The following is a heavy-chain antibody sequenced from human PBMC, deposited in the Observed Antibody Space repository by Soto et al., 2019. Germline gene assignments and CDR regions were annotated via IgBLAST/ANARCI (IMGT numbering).Heavy chain of an antibody. J-gene: IGHJ4*02. D-gene: IGHD6-19*01. CDR2: ISYDGSNK. Sequence: QVPMVESGGGVVQPGRSLRLSCAASGFTFSSYGMHWVRQAPGKGLEWVAAISYDGSNKYYADSVKGRFTISRDNSKNTPYLQMNSLRAEDTAVYYCATAIGQWVAVAGRGPYWGQGTLVTVSS. CDR3: ATAIGQWVAVAGRGPY. CDR1: GFTFSSYG. V-gene: IGHV3-30*03.